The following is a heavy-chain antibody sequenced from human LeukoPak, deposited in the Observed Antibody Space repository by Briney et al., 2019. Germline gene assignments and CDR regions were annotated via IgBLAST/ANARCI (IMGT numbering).Heavy chain of an antibody. J-gene: IGHJ4*02. V-gene: IGHV3-21*01. D-gene: IGHD3-16*01. CDR1: GIAFSRDS. CDR3: ARGGYYFDY. Sequence: GGSLRLSCAASGIAFSRDSMNWVRQAPGKGLEWVSSISSGGNYIDYADSVKGRFTISSDNAKNSLYLQMNSLSAEDTAVYYCARGGYYFDYWGQGTLVTVSS. CDR2: ISSGGNYI.